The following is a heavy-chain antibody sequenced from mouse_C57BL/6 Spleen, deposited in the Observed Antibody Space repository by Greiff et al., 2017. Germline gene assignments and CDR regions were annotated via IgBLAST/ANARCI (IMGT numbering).Heavy chain of an antibody. V-gene: IGHV3-6*01. J-gene: IGHJ1*03. CDR3: ASEGGSSSYFDV. Sequence: EVQLQQPGPGLVKPSQSLSLTCSVTGYSITSGYYWNWIRQFPGNKLELMGYISYDGSNNYNPSLKNRISITLDTSKNQFFLKLNSVTTEDTATYYAASEGGSSSYFDVWGTGTTVTVSS. CDR2: ISYDGSN. CDR1: GYSITSGYY. D-gene: IGHD1-1*01.